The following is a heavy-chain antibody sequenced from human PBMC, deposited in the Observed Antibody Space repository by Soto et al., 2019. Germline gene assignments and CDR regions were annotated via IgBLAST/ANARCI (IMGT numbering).Heavy chain of an antibody. CDR3: AREPPVLRYFDWLLSGSWFDP. CDR1: GGTFSSYT. Sequence: ASVKVSCKASGGTFSSYTISWVRQAPGQGLEWMGRIIPILGIANYAQKFQGRVTITADKSTSTAYMELSSLRSEDTAVYYCAREPPVLRYFDWLLSGSWFDPWGQGTLVTVSS. V-gene: IGHV1-69*04. CDR2: IIPILGIA. D-gene: IGHD3-9*01. J-gene: IGHJ5*02.